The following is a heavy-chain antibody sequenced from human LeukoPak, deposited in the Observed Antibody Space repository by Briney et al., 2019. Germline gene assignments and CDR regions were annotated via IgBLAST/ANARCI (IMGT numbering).Heavy chain of an antibody. V-gene: IGHV1-2*02. CDR1: GYTFTGYY. CDR3: ARQADNNWFDS. D-gene: IGHD2-15*01. J-gene: IGHJ5*01. CDR2: INPNSGST. Sequence: ASVKVSCKASGYTFTGYYMHWVRQAPGQGLESMGWINPNSGSTKYAQKFQGRVNMNRDTSISPAYMELSRLRSDDSAVFYCARQADNNWFDSWGQGTLVSVSS.